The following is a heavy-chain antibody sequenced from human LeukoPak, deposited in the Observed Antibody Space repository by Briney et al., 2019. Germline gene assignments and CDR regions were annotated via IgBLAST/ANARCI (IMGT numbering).Heavy chain of an antibody. D-gene: IGHD5-24*01. V-gene: IGHV1-18*01. J-gene: IGHJ4*02. CDR3: ARDKNYRFDY. CDR2: ISANSGNT. Sequence: GASVKVSCKASGYTFTSNGISWVRQAPGKGLEWMGWISANSGNTNYAQKMQGRVTMTTETSSSTAYMELRNLRSDDTDVYYCARDKNYRFDYWGQGTLVTVSS. CDR1: GYTFTSNG.